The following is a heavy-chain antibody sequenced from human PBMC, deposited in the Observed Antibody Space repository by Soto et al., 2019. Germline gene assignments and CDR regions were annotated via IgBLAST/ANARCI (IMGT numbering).Heavy chain of an antibody. CDR2: INHSGST. Sequence: QVQLQQWGAGLLKPSETLSLTCAVYGGSFSGYYWSWIRQPPGKGLEWIGEINHSGSTNYNPSLKSRDTIPVDTSKNQFSLKLSSVTAADTGVYYCARGPLGYNWNENTGVDYWGQGTLVTVSS. J-gene: IGHJ4*02. CDR3: ARGPLGYNWNENTGVDY. CDR1: GGSFSGYY. D-gene: IGHD1-1*01. V-gene: IGHV4-34*01.